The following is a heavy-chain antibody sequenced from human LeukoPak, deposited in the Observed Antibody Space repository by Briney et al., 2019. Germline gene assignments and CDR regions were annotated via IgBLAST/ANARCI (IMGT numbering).Heavy chain of an antibody. CDR3: AREAAYSGSSPLDY. J-gene: IGHJ4*02. D-gene: IGHD1-26*01. CDR2: INPSGGST. V-gene: IGHV1-46*01. CDR1: EYTFTSYY. Sequence: ASVKVSCKASEYTFTSYYMHWVRQAPGQGLEWMGVINPSGGSTTYAQKFQGRVTMTRDTSTSTVYTELSSLISEDTAVYYCAREAAYSGSSPLDYWGQGTLATVSS.